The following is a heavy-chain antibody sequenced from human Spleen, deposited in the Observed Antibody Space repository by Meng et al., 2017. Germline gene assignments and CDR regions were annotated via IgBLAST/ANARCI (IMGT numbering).Heavy chain of an antibody. Sequence: SETLSLTCTVSGYSISSGYYWGWIRQPPGKGLEWIGYIYYSGSTNYNPSLKSRVTISVDTSKNQFSLKLSSVTAADTAVYYCARAPLAYCGGDCEMGFDYWGQGTLVTVSS. V-gene: IGHV4-61*01. J-gene: IGHJ4*02. CDR2: IYYSGST. CDR3: ARAPLAYCGGDCEMGFDY. CDR1: GYSISSGYY. D-gene: IGHD2-21*02.